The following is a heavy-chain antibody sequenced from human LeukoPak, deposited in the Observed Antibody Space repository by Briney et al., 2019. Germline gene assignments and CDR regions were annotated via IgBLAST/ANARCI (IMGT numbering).Heavy chain of an antibody. CDR2: INHSGST. J-gene: IGHJ4*02. Sequence: SETLSLTCAVYGGSFSGYYWSWIRQPPGKGLEWIGEINHSGSTNYNPSLKSRVTISVDTSKNQFSLKLSSVTAADTAVYYCARGASEDYYDSGSYSLAYWGQGTLVTVFS. D-gene: IGHD3-10*01. CDR1: GGSFSGYY. CDR3: ARGASEDYYDSGSYSLAY. V-gene: IGHV4-34*01.